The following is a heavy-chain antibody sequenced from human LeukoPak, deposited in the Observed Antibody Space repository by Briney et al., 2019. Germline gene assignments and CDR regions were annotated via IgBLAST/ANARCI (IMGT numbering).Heavy chain of an antibody. V-gene: IGHV3-15*04. J-gene: IGHJ4*02. D-gene: IGHD3-9*01. CDR1: GFTVSSYA. CDR2: MESNPAGGRV. Sequence: GGSLRLSCAASGFTVSSYAMSWVRQAPGKGLEWVGRMESNPAGGRVDYAAPLKGRFTISRDDSKNTLYLQVNILRTEDTAVYYCTTLSHDIHYWGQGTLVTVS. CDR3: TTLSHDIHY.